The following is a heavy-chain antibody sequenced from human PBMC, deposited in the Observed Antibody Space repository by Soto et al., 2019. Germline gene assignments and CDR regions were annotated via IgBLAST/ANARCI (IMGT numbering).Heavy chain of an antibody. J-gene: IGHJ4*02. V-gene: IGHV3-23*01. CDR2: ISANGGST. CDR1: GFTINDDA. CDR3: AKERVGSSWYGDFDS. D-gene: IGHD6-13*01. Sequence: PGGSLRLSCASAGFTINDDALSLVRPAPGKGLEWIAVISANGGSTYYADSVKGRFTISRDASNNTVSMQMNTLRAEDSAVYYCAKERVGSSWYGDFDSWGQGTLVTVSS.